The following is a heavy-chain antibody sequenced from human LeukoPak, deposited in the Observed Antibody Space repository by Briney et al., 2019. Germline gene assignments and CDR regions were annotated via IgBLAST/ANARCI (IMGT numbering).Heavy chain of an antibody. J-gene: IGHJ5*02. CDR2: IIPILGIA. CDR1: GGTFSSYT. D-gene: IGHD3-9*01. Sequence: VASVKVSCKASGGTFSSYTISWVRQAPGQGLEWMGRIIPILGIANYAQKFQGRATITADKSTSTAYMELSSLRSEDTAVYYCARDPPLRYFDWFRSNWFDPWGQGTLVTVSS. V-gene: IGHV1-69*04. CDR3: ARDPPLRYFDWFRSNWFDP.